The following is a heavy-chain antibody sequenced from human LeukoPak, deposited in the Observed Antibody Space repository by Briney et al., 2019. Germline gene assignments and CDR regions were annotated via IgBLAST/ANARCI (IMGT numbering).Heavy chain of an antibody. CDR1: GYTFTSYY. CDR2: INPSGGST. V-gene: IGHV1-46*01. Sequence: ASVKVSCKASGYTFTSYYMHWVRQAPGQGLEWTGIINPSGGSTSYAQKFQGRVTMTRDTSTSTVYMELSSLRSEDTAVYYCARETAQGVLFAHYYDFWSGEYYYGMDVWGQGTTVTVSS. CDR3: ARETAQGVLFAHYYDFWSGEYYYGMDV. J-gene: IGHJ6*02. D-gene: IGHD3-3*01.